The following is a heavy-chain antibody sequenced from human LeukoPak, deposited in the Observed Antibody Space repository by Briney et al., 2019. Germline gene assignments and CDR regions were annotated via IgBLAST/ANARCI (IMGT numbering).Heavy chain of an antibody. Sequence: GGSLRLSCAASGFTVSSNYMSWVRQAPGKGLEWVAVISYDGSNKYSADSVKGRFTISRDNSKNTLYLQMNSLRAEDTAVYYCASTRVPAGAFDIWGQGTMVTVSS. D-gene: IGHD2-15*01. J-gene: IGHJ3*02. CDR2: ISYDGSNK. CDR1: GFTVSSNY. CDR3: ASTRVPAGAFDI. V-gene: IGHV3-30-3*01.